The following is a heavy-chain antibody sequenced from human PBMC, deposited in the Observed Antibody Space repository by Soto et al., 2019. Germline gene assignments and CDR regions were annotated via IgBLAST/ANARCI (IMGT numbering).Heavy chain of an antibody. CDR3: ARVYNYVSWSYLMPGSSWFDY. V-gene: IGHV1-18*01. CDR1: GYSFTRFG. D-gene: IGHD3-16*02. Sequence: ASVKVSCKASGYSFTRFGITWVRQAPGQGLEWMGWINAYNSYTEYAQKFQGRVTMTTDTSTSTAFMDLRSLRPDDTAVYYCARVYNYVSWSYLMPGSSWFDYCGRGSLVIVSS. J-gene: IGHJ4*01. CDR2: INAYNSYT.